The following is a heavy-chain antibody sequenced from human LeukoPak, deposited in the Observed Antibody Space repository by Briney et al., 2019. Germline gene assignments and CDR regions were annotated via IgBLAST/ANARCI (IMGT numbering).Heavy chain of an antibody. J-gene: IGHJ4*02. CDR1: GFTFSSYA. CDR3: ARAGGDPGNYFDY. D-gene: IGHD3-10*01. Sequence: GGSLRLSCAASGFTFSSYAMSWVRQAPGKGLEWVSAISGSGGSTYYADSVKGRFTISRDNAKNSLYLQMNSLRAEDTAVYYCARAGGDPGNYFDYWGQGTLVTVSS. V-gene: IGHV3-23*01. CDR2: ISGSGGST.